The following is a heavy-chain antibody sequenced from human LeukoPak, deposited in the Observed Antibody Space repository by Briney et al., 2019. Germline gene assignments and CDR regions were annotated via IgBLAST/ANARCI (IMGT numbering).Heavy chain of an antibody. CDR2: IYYDGRP. J-gene: IGHJ4*02. CDR3: ARASAAAFDY. CDR1: GGSISSNNYY. Sequence: SETLSLTCTVSGGSISSNNYYWGWIRQPPGKGLEWIGHIYYDGRPYSNPSLKSRVTISADTSKNQFSLKLSSVTAADTAVYYCARASAAAFDYWGQGTLVTVSS. D-gene: IGHD6-13*01. V-gene: IGHV4-39*07.